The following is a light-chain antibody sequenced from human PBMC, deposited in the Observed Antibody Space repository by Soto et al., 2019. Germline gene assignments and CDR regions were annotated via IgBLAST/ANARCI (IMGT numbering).Light chain of an antibody. CDR1: TSNIGAGYD. J-gene: IGLJ3*02. CDR2: GNN. CDR3: QSFDTILGGSV. Sequence: QTVVTQPPSVSGAPGQRVTISCTGTTSNIGAGYDVHWYHQPPGAAPKLLISGNNNRPSGVPDRFSGSRSGTSASLAITGLQAEDEADYYCQSFDTILGGSVFGGGTELTVL. V-gene: IGLV1-40*01.